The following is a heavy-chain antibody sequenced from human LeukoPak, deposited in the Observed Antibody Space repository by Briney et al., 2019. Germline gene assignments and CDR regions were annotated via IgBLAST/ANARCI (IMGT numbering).Heavy chain of an antibody. CDR2: IIPVFGTA. D-gene: IGHD1-26*01. CDR1: GGTFSSYT. V-gene: IGHV1-69*06. Sequence: SVKVSCKASGGTFSSYTINWVRQAPGQGLEWMGGIIPVFGTANYAQKFQGRVTITADKSTSTAYMELSSLRSEDTAVYYCARERGSSGLMDVWGKGTTVTVSS. CDR3: ARERGSSGLMDV. J-gene: IGHJ6*03.